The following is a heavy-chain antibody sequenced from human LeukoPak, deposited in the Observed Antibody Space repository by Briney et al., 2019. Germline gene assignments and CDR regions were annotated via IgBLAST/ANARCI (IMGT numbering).Heavy chain of an antibody. V-gene: IGHV4-39*01. J-gene: IGHJ4*02. Sequence: PSETLSLTCTVSGGFISSSSYYWGWIRQPPGQGLEWIGSIYYSGSTYYDPSLKSRVTISVDTSKNQFSLKLSSVTAADTAVYYCARRSGSYGYWGQGTLVTVSS. CDR1: GGFISSSSYY. CDR3: ARRSGSYGY. CDR2: IYYSGST. D-gene: IGHD1-26*01.